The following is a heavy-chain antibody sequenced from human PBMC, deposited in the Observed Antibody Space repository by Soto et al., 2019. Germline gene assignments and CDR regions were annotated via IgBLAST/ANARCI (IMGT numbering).Heavy chain of an antibody. CDR3: AKEDCGGDCYYYYYMDV. J-gene: IGHJ6*03. V-gene: IGHV3-30*18. Sequence: GGSLRLSCAASGFTFSSYGMHWVRQAPGKGLEWVAVISYDGSNKYYADSVKGRFTISRDNSKNTLYLQMNSLRAEDTAVYYCAKEDCGGDCYYYYYMDVWGKGTTVTVSS. CDR2: ISYDGSNK. CDR1: GFTFSSYG. D-gene: IGHD2-21*02.